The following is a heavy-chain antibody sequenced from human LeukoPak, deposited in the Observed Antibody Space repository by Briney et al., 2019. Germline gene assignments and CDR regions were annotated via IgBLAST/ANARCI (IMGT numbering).Heavy chain of an antibody. CDR2: IWYDGSSK. V-gene: IGHV3-33*06. CDR1: GFSFSAYG. D-gene: IGHD1-7*01. J-gene: IGHJ4*02. CDR3: AKGRHITGTTDY. Sequence: PGGSLRLSCAASGFSFSAYGVHWVRQAPGKGLEWVAVIWYDGSSKDYADSVKGRFTLSRDNSKNTLYLQMNSLTVEDTAVYYCAKGRHITGTTDYWGQGTLVTVSS.